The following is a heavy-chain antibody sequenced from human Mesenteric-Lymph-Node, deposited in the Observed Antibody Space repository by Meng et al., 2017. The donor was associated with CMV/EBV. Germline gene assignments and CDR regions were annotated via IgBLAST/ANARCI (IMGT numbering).Heavy chain of an antibody. V-gene: IGHV3-23*03. Sequence: GESLKISCAASGFTFSNYAMSWVRQAPGKGLEWVSVIYSGSGSSTYYADSVKGRFTISRDNSKNTLYLQMNSLRAEDTAVYYCAKDADYDSSGYVLDHWGQGTLVTVSS. CDR2: IYSGSGSST. CDR3: AKDADYDSSGYVLDH. CDR1: GFTFSNYA. J-gene: IGHJ4*02. D-gene: IGHD3-22*01.